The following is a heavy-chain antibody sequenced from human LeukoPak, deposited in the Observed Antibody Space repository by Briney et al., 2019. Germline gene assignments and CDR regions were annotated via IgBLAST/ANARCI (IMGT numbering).Heavy chain of an antibody. D-gene: IGHD3-10*01. CDR3: ATFRGSGYYYNAMDV. V-gene: IGHV3-23*01. Sequence: PGGSLRLFYAGSGFTFSSHAMTWVRQAPGKGLAWVSSISGSGSSIDYADSVKGRFTISRDNSKNTLHLQMNNLRAEDTAVYYCATFRGSGYYYNAMDVWGDGPTLTVSS. CDR1: GFTFSSHA. CDR2: ISGSGSSI. J-gene: IGHJ6*01.